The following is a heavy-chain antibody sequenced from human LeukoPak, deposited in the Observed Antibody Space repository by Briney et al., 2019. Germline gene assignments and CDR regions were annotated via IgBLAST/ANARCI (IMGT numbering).Heavy chain of an antibody. CDR3: ARGIAAHGGYYYYYYYMDV. Sequence: SETLSLTCAVYGGSFRGYYCIWIRQPPGQGLEWIGEINHSGSTNDYPSLKNRVTISVDTSKNQFSLKLSSVTAADTAVYYGARGIAAHGGYYYYYYYMDVWGKGTTVTVSS. CDR1: GGSFRGYY. J-gene: IGHJ6*03. D-gene: IGHD6-6*01. V-gene: IGHV4-34*01. CDR2: INHSGST.